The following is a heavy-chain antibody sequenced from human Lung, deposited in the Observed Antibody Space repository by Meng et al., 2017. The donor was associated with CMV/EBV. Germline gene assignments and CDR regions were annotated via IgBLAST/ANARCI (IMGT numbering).Heavy chain of an antibody. CDR1: GYTFIDHY. D-gene: IGHD2-2*03. J-gene: IGHJ4*02. CDR3: ARDVGSGAAGY. Sequence: ASXXVSCKASGYTFIDHYIHWVRQAPGQGLQWMGWINPNNGDTNHAQRFQGRVSMTTDTSKGTVYMELSRLTSDDTAIFYCARDVGSGAAGYWGRGTQVTVSS. V-gene: IGHV1-2*02. CDR2: INPNNGDT.